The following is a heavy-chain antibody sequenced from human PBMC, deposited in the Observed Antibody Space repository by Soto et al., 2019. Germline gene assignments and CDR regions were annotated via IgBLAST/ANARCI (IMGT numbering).Heavy chain of an antibody. Sequence: QITLKESGPALVKPTQTLTLTCTFSGFSLSTSGVGVGWIRQPPGEALEWLALIYWDDYKHFSPSLESRLTIPQDPSKNPVVLTMTKTDPVDPATYYCVHKGGGDRILDYWGQGTLVTVSS. V-gene: IGHV2-5*02. CDR2: IYWDDYK. CDR3: VHKGGGDRILDY. CDR1: GFSLSTSGVG. D-gene: IGHD3-16*01. J-gene: IGHJ4*02.